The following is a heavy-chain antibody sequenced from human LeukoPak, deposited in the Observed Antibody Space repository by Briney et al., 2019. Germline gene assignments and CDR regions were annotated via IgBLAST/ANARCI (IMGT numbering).Heavy chain of an antibody. CDR2: ISSSSRSYI. V-gene: IGHV3-21*01. CDR3: ARDNYDFWSGANFDY. CDR1: GFTFSSYS. Sequence: GGSLRLSCAASGFTFSSYSMNWVRQAPGKGLEWVSSISSSSRSYIYYADSVKGRFTISRDNAKNSLYLQMNSLRAEDTAVYYCARDNYDFWSGANFDYWGQGTLVTVSS. D-gene: IGHD3-3*01. J-gene: IGHJ4*02.